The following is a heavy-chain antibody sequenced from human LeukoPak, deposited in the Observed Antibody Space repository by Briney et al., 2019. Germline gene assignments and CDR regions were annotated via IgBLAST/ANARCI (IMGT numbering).Heavy chain of an antibody. CDR3: ARDKIVGATTPRDAFDI. V-gene: IGHV3-66*02. D-gene: IGHD1-26*01. Sequence: GGSLRLSCAACGFTVSSNYMSWVRQAPGKGLEWVSVIYSGGSTYYADSVKGRFTISRDNSKNTLYLQMNSLRAEDTAVYYCARDKIVGATTPRDAFDIWGQGTMVTVSS. CDR2: IYSGGST. CDR1: GFTVSSNY. J-gene: IGHJ3*02.